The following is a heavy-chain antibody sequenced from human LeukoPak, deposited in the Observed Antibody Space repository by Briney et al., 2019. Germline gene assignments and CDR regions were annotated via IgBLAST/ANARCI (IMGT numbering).Heavy chain of an antibody. Sequence: GGSLRLSCAASGFTFSSYAMHWVRQAPGKGLEWVAVISYDGSNKYYADSVKGRFTISRDNSKNTLYLQMNSLRAEDTAVYYCAKEGSYYDSSAPNWFDPWGQGTLVTVSS. V-gene: IGHV3-30*04. CDR2: ISYDGSNK. D-gene: IGHD3-22*01. CDR3: AKEGSYYDSSAPNWFDP. CDR1: GFTFSSYA. J-gene: IGHJ5*02.